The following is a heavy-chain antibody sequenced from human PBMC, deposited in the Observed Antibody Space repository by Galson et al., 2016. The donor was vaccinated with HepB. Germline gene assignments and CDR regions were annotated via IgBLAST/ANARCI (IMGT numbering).Heavy chain of an antibody. CDR3: ARDPKFQVYCPSTSDCYAQAFFFDI. Sequence: CAISGDSVSSNTAAWYWIRQSPSRGLEWLGRVHYRSKWNTDYAISMKTRMTINVDASRNQFSLQLDSVTPEDAAVYYCARDPKFQVYCPSTSDCYAQAFFFDIWGQVTLVSVSS. D-gene: IGHD2-21*02. J-gene: IGHJ4*02. V-gene: IGHV6-1*01. CDR2: VHYRSKWNT. CDR1: GDSVSSNTAA.